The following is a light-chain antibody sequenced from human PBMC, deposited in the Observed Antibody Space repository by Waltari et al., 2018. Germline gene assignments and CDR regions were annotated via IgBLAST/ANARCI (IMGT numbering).Light chain of an antibody. V-gene: IGKV4-1*01. J-gene: IGKJ4*01. CDR3: QQYYSTPLT. CDR1: ESVLYSSNNKNH. CDR2: WAS. Sequence: DIVMTQSPESLAVSLGERGTINCKSSESVLYSSNNKNHLAWYQQKPGQPPKLLLYWASTRESGVPDRFSGSGSETDFTLTVTSLQAEDVAVYYCQQYYSTPLTFGGGTKVEI.